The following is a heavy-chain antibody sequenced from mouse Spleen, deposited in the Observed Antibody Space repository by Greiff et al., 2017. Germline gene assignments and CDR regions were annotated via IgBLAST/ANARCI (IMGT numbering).Heavy chain of an antibody. J-gene: IGHJ4*01. CDR3: ARDYAMDY. Sequence: QVQLKESGAELVKPGASVKISCKASGYAFSSYWMNWVKQRPGQGLEWIGQIYPGDGDTNYNGKFKGKATLTADKSSSTAYMQLSSLTSEDSAAYFCARDYAMDYWGQGTSVTVSS. CDR1: GYAFSSYW. CDR2: IYPGDGDT. V-gene: IGHV1-80*01.